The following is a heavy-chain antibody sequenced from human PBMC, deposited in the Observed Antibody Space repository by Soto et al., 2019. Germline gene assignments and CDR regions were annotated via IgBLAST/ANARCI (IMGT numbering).Heavy chain of an antibody. D-gene: IGHD6-19*01. J-gene: IGHJ2*01. CDR1: GGSISNYY. Sequence: QVQLQESGPGLVKPSETLSLTCTVSGGSISNYYWSWIRQSPAKGLEWIGYIYYDGSTNYNSSLKSRVTLSVDTSKNQFSLKLNSVTAADAAVYYFARGGWSLDIWGRGTLVTVSS. V-gene: IGHV4-59*01. CDR3: ARGGWSLDI. CDR2: IYYDGST.